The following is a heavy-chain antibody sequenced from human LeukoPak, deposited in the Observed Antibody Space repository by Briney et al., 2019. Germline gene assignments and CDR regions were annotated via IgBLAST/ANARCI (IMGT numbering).Heavy chain of an antibody. J-gene: IGHJ4*02. Sequence: ASVKVSCKASGYTFTSYGISWVRQAPGQGLEWMGWISAYNGNTNYAQKLQGRVTMTTDTSTSTAYMELRSLRSHDTAVYYCARSPYDSSGYRHFDYWGQGTLVTVSS. CDR1: GYTFTSYG. D-gene: IGHD3-22*01. CDR3: ARSPYDSSGYRHFDY. CDR2: ISAYNGNT. V-gene: IGHV1-18*01.